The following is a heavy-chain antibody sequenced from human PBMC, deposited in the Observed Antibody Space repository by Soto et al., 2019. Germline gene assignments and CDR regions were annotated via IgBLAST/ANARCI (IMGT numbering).Heavy chain of an antibody. CDR2: IYYSGST. J-gene: IGHJ4*02. D-gene: IGHD2-15*01. CDR1: GGSISSGGYY. Sequence: PSETLSLTCTVSGGSISSGGYYWSWIRQHPGKGLEWIGYIYYSGSTYYNPSLKSRVTISVDTSKNQFSLKLSSVTAADTAVYYCARVVGPYCSGGSCYAEPSHFDYWGQGTLVTVSS. V-gene: IGHV4-31*03. CDR3: ARVVGPYCSGGSCYAEPSHFDY.